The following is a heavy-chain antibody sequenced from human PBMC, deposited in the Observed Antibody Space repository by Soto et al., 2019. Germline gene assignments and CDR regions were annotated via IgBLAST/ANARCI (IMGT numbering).Heavy chain of an antibody. Sequence: QVRLVQSGAEVKKPGASVKVSCKASGYTFTSYGISWVRQAPGQGLEWMGWISAYNGNTNYEQKLQGRVTMTTDTSTSTAYMELRSLRSDATAVYYCARARIGVAATVHCGMDVWGQGTTVTVSS. D-gene: IGHD6-13*01. CDR2: ISAYNGNT. CDR1: GYTFTSYG. CDR3: ARARIGVAATVHCGMDV. V-gene: IGHV1-18*01. J-gene: IGHJ6*02.